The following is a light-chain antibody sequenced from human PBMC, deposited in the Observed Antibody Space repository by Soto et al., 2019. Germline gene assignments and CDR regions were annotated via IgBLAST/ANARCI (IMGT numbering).Light chain of an antibody. CDR2: AAS. Sequence: DIQMTQSPSSLSASVGDRVTITCRASQSISSYLNWYQQKPGKAPKLLIYAASSLQSGVPSRFSGSGSGTDFTLPISSLQPDDFATYYCQQSYSTSIFTFGPGTKVDIK. J-gene: IGKJ3*01. CDR3: QQSYSTSIFT. CDR1: QSISSY. V-gene: IGKV1-39*01.